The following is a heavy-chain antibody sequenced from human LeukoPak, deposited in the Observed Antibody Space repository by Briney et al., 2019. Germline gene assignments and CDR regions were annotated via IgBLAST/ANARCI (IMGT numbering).Heavy chain of an antibody. V-gene: IGHV1-2*02. J-gene: IGHJ4*02. Sequence: ASVTVSCKASGYTFTGYYMHWVRQAPGQGLEWMGWINPNTGGTNYAQKFQGRVTMTRDTSISTAYMELSGLRSDDTAVYYCAKWGGTQSGYLVSIFDYWGQGTLVTVSS. D-gene: IGHD3-3*01. CDR2: INPNTGGT. CDR1: GYTFTGYY. CDR3: AKWGGTQSGYLVSIFDY.